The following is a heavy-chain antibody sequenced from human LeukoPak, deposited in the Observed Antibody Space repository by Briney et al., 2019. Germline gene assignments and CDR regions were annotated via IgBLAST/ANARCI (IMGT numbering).Heavy chain of an antibody. CDR3: ASLPSGYCSGGSCYY. CDR1: GYTFTGYY. CDR2: INPNSGGT. J-gene: IGHJ4*02. V-gene: IGHV1-2*02. Sequence: ASVKVSCKASGYTFTGYYMHWVRQAPGQGLEWMGWINPNSGGTNYTQKFQGRVTMTRDTSISTAYMELSRLRSDDMAVYYCASLPSGYCSGGSCYYWGQGTLVTVSS. D-gene: IGHD2-15*01.